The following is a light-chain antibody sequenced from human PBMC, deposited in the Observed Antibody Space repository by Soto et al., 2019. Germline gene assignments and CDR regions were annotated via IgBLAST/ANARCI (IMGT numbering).Light chain of an antibody. CDR2: GAS. J-gene: IGKJ2*01. V-gene: IGKV3-20*01. Sequence: EIVLTQSPGTLSLSPGERATLSCRASQSFSSRYLAWYQQKPGQAPRLLIHGASSRATGIPDRFSGSGSEADFTLTISRLEPEDFAVYYCQQYGGTPPYTFGQGTKLEIK. CDR1: QSFSSRY. CDR3: QQYGGTPPYT.